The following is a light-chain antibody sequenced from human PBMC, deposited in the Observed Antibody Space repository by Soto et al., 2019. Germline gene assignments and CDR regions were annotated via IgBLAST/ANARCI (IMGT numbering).Light chain of an antibody. V-gene: IGLV3-21*02. CDR2: NDS. Sequence: SYELTQPPSVSVAPGQTARITCGGNNIGSKSVHWSQQKAGQAPVLVVYNDSDRPSGIPERFSGSNSGNTATLTISRVEAGDEADYYCQVWDSSSDHVVFGGGTKVTVL. CDR3: QVWDSSSDHVV. J-gene: IGLJ2*01. CDR1: NIGSKS.